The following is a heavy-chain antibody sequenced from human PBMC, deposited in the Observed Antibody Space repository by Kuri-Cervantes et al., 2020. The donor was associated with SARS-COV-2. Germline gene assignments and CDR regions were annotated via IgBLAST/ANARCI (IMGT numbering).Heavy chain of an antibody. J-gene: IGHJ4*02. V-gene: IGHV3-74*01. CDR3: ARAFLRGGSDY. Sequence: GGSLRLSCAASGFTFSNYWMHWVRQAPGKGLVWVSRTNTDGSSTSYADSVKGRFTISRDNAKNTLYLQMNSLRAEDTAMYYCARAFLRGGSDYWGQGTLVTVSS. CDR2: TNTDGSST. CDR1: GFTFSNYW. D-gene: IGHD1-26*01.